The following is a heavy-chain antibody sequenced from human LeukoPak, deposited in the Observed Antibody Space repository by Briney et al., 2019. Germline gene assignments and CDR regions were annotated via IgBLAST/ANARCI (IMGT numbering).Heavy chain of an antibody. CDR2: IYDSGTT. V-gene: IGHV4-39*01. J-gene: IGHJ3*02. Sequence: PSETLSLTCTVSGGSISSSSYYWGWIRQPPGNGLEWIASIYDSGTTLYTPSLTSRVPISVDTSKNQFSLRLNSVTAADTAVYYCARQLGAYSYPFDIWGQGTKVTVSS. CDR3: ARQLGAYSYPFDI. CDR1: GGSISSSSYY. D-gene: IGHD3-16*01.